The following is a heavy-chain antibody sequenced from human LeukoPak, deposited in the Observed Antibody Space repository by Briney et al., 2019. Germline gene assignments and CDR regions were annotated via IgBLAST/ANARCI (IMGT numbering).Heavy chain of an antibody. D-gene: IGHD6-6*01. Sequence: ASVKVSCKASGYTFRTYGISWVRPAPGQGLEWMGWISDYNGNTNYAQKLQGRVTMTTDTSTSTAHMELRSLRSDDTAVYYCARASSGVHDYWGQGTLVTVSS. J-gene: IGHJ4*02. CDR1: GYTFRTYG. CDR3: ARASSGVHDY. V-gene: IGHV1-18*01. CDR2: ISDYNGNT.